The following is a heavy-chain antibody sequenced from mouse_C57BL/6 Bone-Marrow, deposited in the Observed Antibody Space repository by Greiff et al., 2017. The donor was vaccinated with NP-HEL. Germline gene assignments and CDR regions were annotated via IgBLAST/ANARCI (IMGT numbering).Heavy chain of an antibody. Sequence: EVKLVESGGGLVKPGGSLKLSCAASGFTFSSYAMSWVRQTPEKRLEWVATISDGGSYTYYPDNVKGRFTISRDNAKNNLYLQMSHLTSEDTAMYYCARVPYYSNYGGAWFAYWGQGTLVTVSA. V-gene: IGHV5-4*03. D-gene: IGHD2-5*01. CDR2: ISDGGSYT. J-gene: IGHJ3*01. CDR1: GFTFSSYA. CDR3: ARVPYYSNYGGAWFAY.